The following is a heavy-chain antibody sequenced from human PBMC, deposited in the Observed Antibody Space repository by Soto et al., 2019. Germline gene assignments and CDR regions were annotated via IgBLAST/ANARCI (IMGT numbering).Heavy chain of an antibody. D-gene: IGHD3-10*01. CDR2: IYYSGST. J-gene: IGHJ4*02. V-gene: IGHV4-59*08. CDR3: ARGTGESDFDY. CDR1: GGSISSYY. Sequence: SETLSLTCTVSGGSISSYYWSWIRQPPGKGLEWIGYIYYSGSTNYNPSLKSRVTISVDTSKNQFSLKLTSVTAADTAVYYCARGTGESDFDYWGQGTLVTVSS.